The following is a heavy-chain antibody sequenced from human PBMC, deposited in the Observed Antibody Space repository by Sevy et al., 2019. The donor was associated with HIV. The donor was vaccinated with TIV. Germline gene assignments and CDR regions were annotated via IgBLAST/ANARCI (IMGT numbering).Heavy chain of an antibody. Sequence: GGSLRLSCAASGFTLSSRWMSWVRQAPGKGGEWVANIKQDGSEKYYVDSVKDRSTISRDNAKNSLFLQMNSLRAEDTAVYYCVPSGGGHAGYWGQGTLVTVSS. D-gene: IGHD2-15*01. CDR1: GFTLSSRW. V-gene: IGHV3-7*01. CDR3: VPSGGGHAGY. J-gene: IGHJ4*02. CDR2: IKQDGSEK.